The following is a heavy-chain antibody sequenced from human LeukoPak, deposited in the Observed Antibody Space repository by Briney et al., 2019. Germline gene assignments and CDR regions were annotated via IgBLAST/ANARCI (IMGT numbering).Heavy chain of an antibody. Sequence: GASVKVSCKASGYTFTGYYMHWVRQAPGQGLEWMGWINPNSGGTNYAQKFQGRVTMTRDTSISTAYMELSSLRSEDTAVYYCAREGRYDILTGSANWFDPWGQGALVTVSS. V-gene: IGHV1-2*02. CDR1: GYTFTGYY. CDR2: INPNSGGT. D-gene: IGHD3-9*01. CDR3: AREGRYDILTGSANWFDP. J-gene: IGHJ5*02.